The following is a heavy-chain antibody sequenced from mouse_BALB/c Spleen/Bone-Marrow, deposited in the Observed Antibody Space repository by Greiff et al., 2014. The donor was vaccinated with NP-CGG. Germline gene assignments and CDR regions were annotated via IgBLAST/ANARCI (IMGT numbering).Heavy chain of an antibody. CDR3: ASHYYGRYFDV. D-gene: IGHD1-1*01. CDR1: GFNIKDTY. J-gene: IGHJ1*01. V-gene: IGHV14-3*02. Sequence: EVQLQQSGAELVKPGASVKLSCTASGFNIKDTYMHWVKQRPEQGLEWIGRIDPANGNTKYDPKFQGKATITADTSSNTAYLQLSSLTSEDTAVYYCASHYYGRYFDVWGAGTTVTVSS. CDR2: IDPANGNT.